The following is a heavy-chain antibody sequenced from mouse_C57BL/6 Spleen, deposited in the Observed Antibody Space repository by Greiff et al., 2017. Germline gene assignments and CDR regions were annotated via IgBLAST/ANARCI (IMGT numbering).Heavy chain of an antibody. J-gene: IGHJ2*01. D-gene: IGHD2-1*01. Sequence: QVQLQQPGAELVRPGSSVKLSCKASGYTFTSYWMHWVKQRPIQGLEWIGNIDPSDSETHYNQKFKDKATLTVDKSSSTAYMQLSSLTSEDSAVYYCARGGNYGESFDYWGQGTTLTVSS. CDR3: ARGGNYGESFDY. CDR2: IDPSDSET. CDR1: GYTFTSYW. V-gene: IGHV1-52*01.